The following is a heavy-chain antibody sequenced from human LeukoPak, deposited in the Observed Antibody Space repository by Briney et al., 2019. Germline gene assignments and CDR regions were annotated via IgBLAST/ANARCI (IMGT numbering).Heavy chain of an antibody. J-gene: IGHJ4*02. D-gene: IGHD2-21*02. Sequence: ASVNVSCKASGYRFISNYIQWVRQAPGLGPEWMGWMHPGNGNTRYAEKFQGRVTMTRDTSINTAYMDLSSLRSDDTAVYYCAREGSYCVGGDCYSFDFWGQGTLIIVSS. CDR3: AREGSYCVGGDCYSFDF. V-gene: IGHV1-2*02. CDR2: MHPGNGNT. CDR1: GYRFISNY.